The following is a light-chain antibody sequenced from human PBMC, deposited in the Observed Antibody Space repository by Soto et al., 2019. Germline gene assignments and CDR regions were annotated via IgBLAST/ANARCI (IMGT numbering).Light chain of an antibody. Sequence: EIVMTQSPATLSVSPGERATLACRASQSVSSNLAWYQQKPGQAPRLLIYGASTRATGIPARFSGSGSGTEFTLTISSPQSEDVAGYYCQQYNNWPPWTFGQGTKVEIK. CDR1: QSVSSN. V-gene: IGKV3-15*01. CDR2: GAS. CDR3: QQYNNWPPWT. J-gene: IGKJ1*01.